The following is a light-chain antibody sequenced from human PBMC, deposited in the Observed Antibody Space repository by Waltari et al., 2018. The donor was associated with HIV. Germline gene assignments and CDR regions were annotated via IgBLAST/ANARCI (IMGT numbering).Light chain of an antibody. J-gene: IGLJ1*01. CDR2: YNN. CDR1: SSNVGTYY. Sequence: QSVLTQPPSVSAAPGQRVTISCSGTSSNVGTYYVCWYQQLPGTAPKLLIYYNNKRPSEIPDRFSGSKSDTSATLDISGLQTGDEADYYCGTWDSRLSIYVFGAGTRVTVL. V-gene: IGLV1-51*01. CDR3: GTWDSRLSIYV.